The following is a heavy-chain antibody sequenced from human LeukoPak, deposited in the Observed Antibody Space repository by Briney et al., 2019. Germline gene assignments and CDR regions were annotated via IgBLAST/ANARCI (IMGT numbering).Heavy chain of an antibody. J-gene: IGHJ6*02. V-gene: IGHV3-30*02. CDR1: GFTFSSYG. Sequence: GGSLRLSCAASGFTFSSYGMHWVRQAPGKGLEWVAFIRYDGSNKYYADSVKGRFTISRDNSKNTLYLQMNSLRAEDTAVYYCARDLTLQQLANYYYYGMDVWGQGTTVTVSS. D-gene: IGHD6-13*01. CDR2: IRYDGSNK. CDR3: ARDLTLQQLANYYYYGMDV.